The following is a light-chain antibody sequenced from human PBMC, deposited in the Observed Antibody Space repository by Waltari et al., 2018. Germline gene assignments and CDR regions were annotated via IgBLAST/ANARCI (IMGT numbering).Light chain of an antibody. CDR1: SSDGGTYKY. J-gene: IGLJ2*01. CDR2: EVS. Sequence: QSALTQPPSASGSPGQSVTISCTGTSSDGGTYKYVAWYQQHPGKAPKLMLFEVSKRPSGVPDRFSGSKSGNTASLTVSGLQAEDEADYYCSSYAGSNDVVFGGGTRLTVL. V-gene: IGLV2-8*01. CDR3: SSYAGSNDVV.